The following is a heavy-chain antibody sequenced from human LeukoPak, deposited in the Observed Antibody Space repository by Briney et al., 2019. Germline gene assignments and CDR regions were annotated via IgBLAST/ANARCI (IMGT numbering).Heavy chain of an antibody. D-gene: IGHD6-13*01. CDR1: GGSFSGYY. CDR2: INHSGST. V-gene: IGHV4-34*01. J-gene: IGHJ1*01. CDR3: ARGRYSSSWYGAEYFQH. Sequence: PSETLSLTCAVYGGSFSGYYWSWIRQPPGKGLEWIGEINHSGSTNCNPSLKSRVTISVDTSKNQFSLKLSSVTAADTAVYYCARGRYSSSWYGAEYFQHWGQGTLVTVSS.